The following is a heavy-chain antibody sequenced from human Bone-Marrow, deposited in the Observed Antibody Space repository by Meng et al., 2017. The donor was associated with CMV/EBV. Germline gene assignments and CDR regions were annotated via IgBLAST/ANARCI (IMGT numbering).Heavy chain of an antibody. Sequence: ASVKVSCKASGYTFTGYNMYWVRQAPGQGLEWMGWINPNSGDTKYAQKFQGRVTLTSDTSISTAYMELSRLKSDDTAVFFCARLFHTTLGTNYYYGMDVWGQGTTVTVSS. CDR3: ARLFHTTLGTNYYYGMDV. J-gene: IGHJ6*02. CDR2: INPNSGDT. D-gene: IGHD3-3*01. V-gene: IGHV1-2*02. CDR1: GYTFTGYN.